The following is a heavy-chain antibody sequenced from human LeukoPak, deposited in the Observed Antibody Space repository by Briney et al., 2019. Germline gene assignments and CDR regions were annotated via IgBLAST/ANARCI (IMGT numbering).Heavy chain of an antibody. CDR2: ISASGDTT. J-gene: IGHJ4*02. D-gene: IGHD3-16*01. V-gene: IGHV3-23*01. CDR1: GFTFSSYA. Sequence: GGSLRLSCAASGFTFSSYAMTWARQAPGEGLEWVSAISASGDTTYYAGSVKGRFTISRDNSKNTVYLQMNSLRAEDTAVYYCARERDRGMTSPYFDSWGQGTLVPVSS. CDR3: ARERDRGMTSPYFDS.